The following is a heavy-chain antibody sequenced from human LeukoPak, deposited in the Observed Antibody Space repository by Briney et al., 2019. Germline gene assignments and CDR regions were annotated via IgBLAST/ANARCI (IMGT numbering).Heavy chain of an antibody. V-gene: IGHV4-34*01. D-gene: IGHD2-2*01. CDR1: GESCGGYY. CDR2: INHSGSS. J-gene: IGHJ3*02. CDR3: ARPQHCSSTDCSDAFDI. Sequence: PSETLSRTCAVYGESCGGYYWTWIRQPPGKGWEWSGDINHSGSSNYNPSLKCRVTISVDTSKSQFSLKLSSVTAADTAVYFCARPQHCSSTDCSDAFDIWGRGTMVTVSS.